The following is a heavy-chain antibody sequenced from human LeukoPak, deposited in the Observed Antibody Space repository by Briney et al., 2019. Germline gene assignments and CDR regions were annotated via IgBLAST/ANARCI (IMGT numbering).Heavy chain of an antibody. CDR1: GFTLSSYE. CDR2: ISSSGSTI. Sequence: PGGSLRLSCAASGFTLSSYEMNWVRQAPGKGLEWVSYISSSGSTIYYADSVKGRFTIPRDNAKNSLYLQMNSLRAEDTAVYYCAREDIVVVPGDYGRDVWGKGTTVTVSS. CDR3: AREDIVVVPGDYGRDV. J-gene: IGHJ6*04. D-gene: IGHD2-2*01. V-gene: IGHV3-48*03.